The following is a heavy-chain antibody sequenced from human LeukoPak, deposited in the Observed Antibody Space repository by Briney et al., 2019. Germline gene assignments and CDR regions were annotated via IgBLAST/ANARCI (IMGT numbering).Heavy chain of an antibody. CDR2: INAGNGNT. CDR3: ARGTKSSSSLGMDV. J-gene: IGHJ6*02. V-gene: IGHV1-3*01. Sequence: ASVKVSCKASGYTFTSYAMHWVRQAPGQRLEWMGWINAGNGNTKYPQKFQGRVTITRDTSASTAYMELSSLRSEDTAVYYCARGTKSSSSLGMDVWGQGTTVTVSS. CDR1: GYTFTSYA. D-gene: IGHD6-13*01.